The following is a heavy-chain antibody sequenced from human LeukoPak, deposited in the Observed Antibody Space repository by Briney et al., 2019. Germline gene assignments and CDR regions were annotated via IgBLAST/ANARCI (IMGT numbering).Heavy chain of an antibody. CDR3: ARGSITMIAEGDY. CDR2: INPNSGGT. V-gene: IGHV1-2*02. J-gene: IGHJ4*02. D-gene: IGHD3-22*01. Sequence: GASVKVSCKASGYTFTGYYMHWVRQAPGQGLEWMGWINPNSGGTNYAQKFQGRVTMTRDTSISTAYMELSRLRSDDTAVYYCARGSITMIAEGDYWGQGTLVTVSS. CDR1: GYTFTGYY.